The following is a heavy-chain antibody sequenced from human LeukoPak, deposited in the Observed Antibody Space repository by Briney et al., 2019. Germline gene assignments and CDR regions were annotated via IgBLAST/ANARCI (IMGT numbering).Heavy chain of an antibody. Sequence: SVKVSCKASGGTFSSYAISWVRQAPGQGLEWMGRIIPIFGTANYAQKFQGRVTITTEESTSTAYLELSSLRSADTDVYYCARGYGGVNYYDSSGYYFDYWGQGTLVTVSS. CDR3: ARGYGGVNYYDSSGYYFDY. CDR1: GGTFSSYA. D-gene: IGHD3-22*01. J-gene: IGHJ4*02. V-gene: IGHV1-69*05. CDR2: IIPIFGTA.